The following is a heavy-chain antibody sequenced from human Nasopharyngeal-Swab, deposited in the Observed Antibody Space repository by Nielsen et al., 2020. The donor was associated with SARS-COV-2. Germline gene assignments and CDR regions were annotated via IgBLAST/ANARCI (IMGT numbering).Heavy chain of an antibody. CDR1: GFTFSSYE. CDR2: ISSSGSPI. Sequence: GESLKISCAASGFTFSSYEMNWVRQAPGKGLEWVSYISSSGSPIYYADSMKGRFTISRDNAKNSLYLQMNSLRAEDTAVYYCARDGGSWDFDYWGQGTLVTVSS. D-gene: IGHD2-15*01. CDR3: ARDGGSWDFDY. J-gene: IGHJ4*02. V-gene: IGHV3-48*03.